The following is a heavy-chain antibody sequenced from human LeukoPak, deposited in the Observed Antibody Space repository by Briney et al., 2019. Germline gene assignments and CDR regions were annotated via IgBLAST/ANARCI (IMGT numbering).Heavy chain of an antibody. Sequence: GGSLRLSCAASGFTFSDHYIDWVRQAPGKGLEWVSHISDSGGKTYYADSVKGRFTISRDNSKNTLYLQMDSLRAEDTAIYYCADFGSGSYCFDYWGQGTLVTVSS. D-gene: IGHD3-10*01. V-gene: IGHV3-23*01. CDR1: GFTFSDHY. CDR2: ISDSGGKT. J-gene: IGHJ4*02. CDR3: ADFGSGSYCFDY.